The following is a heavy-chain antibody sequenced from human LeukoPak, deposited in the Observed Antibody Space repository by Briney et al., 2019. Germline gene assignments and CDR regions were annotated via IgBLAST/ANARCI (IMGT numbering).Heavy chain of an antibody. CDR2: ISYDGSGK. J-gene: IGHJ6*02. Sequence: GRSLRLSCAASGFAFRTYGMHWVRQAPGKGLGWVAVISYDGSGKHNADSVKGRFTVSRDNSKNMLYLEMNSLRTEDTAVYYCAKDRGGTMVRGVYYYYGMDDWGQGTTVTVSS. CDR1: GFAFRTYG. V-gene: IGHV3-30*18. D-gene: IGHD3-10*01. CDR3: AKDRGGTMVRGVYYYYGMDD.